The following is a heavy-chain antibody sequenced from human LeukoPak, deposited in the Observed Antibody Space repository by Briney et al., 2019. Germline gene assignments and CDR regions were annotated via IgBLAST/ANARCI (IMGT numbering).Heavy chain of an antibody. CDR2: ISLSGYT. V-gene: IGHV4-4*02. J-gene: IGHJ4*02. CDR1: GGSITSTNY. D-gene: IGHD7-27*01. Sequence: SETLSLTCGVSGGSITSTNYWSWVRQPPGQGLEWIGEISLSGYTGFNPSLRSRVTMSLDESKNHLSLNLASVTAADTAVYYCASRWVLTGEPYWGQGTLVTVSS. CDR3: ASRWVLTGEPY.